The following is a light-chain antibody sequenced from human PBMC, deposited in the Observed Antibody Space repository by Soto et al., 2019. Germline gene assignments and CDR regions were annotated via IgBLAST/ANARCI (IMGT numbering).Light chain of an antibody. CDR2: WAS. V-gene: IGKV4-1*01. CDR1: QSVLYSSKNKNY. CDR3: QQYYSTPIT. Sequence: DIVMTHSPDSLAVSLGERATVNCKSSQSVLYSSKNKNYLAWYQQKPGQPPKLLIYWASTRESGVPDRFSGSGSGTDFTLTISSLQAEDVAVYYCQQYYSTPITFGQGTRLEIK. J-gene: IGKJ5*01.